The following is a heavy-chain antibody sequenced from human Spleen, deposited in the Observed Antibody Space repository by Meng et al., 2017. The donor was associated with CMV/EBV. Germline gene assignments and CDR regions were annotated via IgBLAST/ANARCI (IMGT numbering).Heavy chain of an antibody. D-gene: IGHD1-1*01. Sequence: KVSCKASGYTFTTFWIGWVRQLPGKGLEYMGVIYPDDSDTRYSPSFQGQVTISVDKSIGTAYLQWSSLKASDTAMYYCATRIRGQLTDYWGQGTLVTVSS. CDR1: GYTFTTFW. CDR3: ATRIRGQLTDY. CDR2: IYPDDSDT. J-gene: IGHJ4*02. V-gene: IGHV5-51*01.